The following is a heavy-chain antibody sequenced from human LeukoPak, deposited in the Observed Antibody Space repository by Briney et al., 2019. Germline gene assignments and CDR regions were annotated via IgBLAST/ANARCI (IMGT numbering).Heavy chain of an antibody. J-gene: IGHJ4*02. Sequence: GASVKVSCKASGYTLTSYGISWVRQAPGQGLEWMGWISAYNGNTNCAQRLQGRVTMTTDTSTSTAYMELRSLRSDDTAVYYCARGVWDYDYVWGSYRYYFDYWGQGTLVTVSS. CDR2: ISAYNGNT. D-gene: IGHD3-16*02. CDR1: GYTLTSYG. V-gene: IGHV1-18*01. CDR3: ARGVWDYDYVWGSYRYYFDY.